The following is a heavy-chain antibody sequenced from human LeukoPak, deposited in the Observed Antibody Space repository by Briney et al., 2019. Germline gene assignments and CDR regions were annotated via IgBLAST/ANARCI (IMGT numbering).Heavy chain of an antibody. Sequence: GGSLRLSCAASGFTFSDHYMDWVRQAPGKGLEWVGRTRNKANSYTTGYAASVKGRFTISRDDSKNSLYLQMNSLKTVDTAVYYCARVGQLVPFDYWGQGTLVTVSS. CDR2: TRNKANSYTT. CDR1: GFTFSDHY. V-gene: IGHV3-72*01. CDR3: ARVGQLVPFDY. D-gene: IGHD6-6*01. J-gene: IGHJ4*02.